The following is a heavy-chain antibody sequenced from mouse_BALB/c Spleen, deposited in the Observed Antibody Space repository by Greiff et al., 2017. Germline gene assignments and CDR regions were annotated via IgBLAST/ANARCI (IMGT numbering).Heavy chain of an antibody. CDR2: IYPGSGNT. D-gene: IGHD2-3*01. Sequence: VQLQQSGAELARPGASVKLSCKASGYTFTDYYINWVKQRTGQGLEWIGEIYPGSGNTYYNEKFKGKATLTADKSSSTAYMQLSSLTSEDSAVYFCARGSSDGYYAMDYWGQGTSVTVSS. V-gene: IGHV1-77*01. CDR1: GYTFTDYY. CDR3: ARGSSDGYYAMDY. J-gene: IGHJ4*01.